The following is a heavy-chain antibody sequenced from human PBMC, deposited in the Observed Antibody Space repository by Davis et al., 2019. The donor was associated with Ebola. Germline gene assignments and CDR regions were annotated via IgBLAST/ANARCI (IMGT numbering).Heavy chain of an antibody. D-gene: IGHD1-26*01. CDR2: INPSGGST. Sequence: ASVNVSCKASGYTFTSYYMHWVRQAPGQGLEWMGIINPSGGSTSYAQKFQGRVTMTRDTSTSTVYMELSSLRSEDTAVYYCARSTGELMGDTKTLGYWGQGTLVTVSS. J-gene: IGHJ4*02. V-gene: IGHV1-46*01. CDR1: GYTFTSYY. CDR3: ARSTGELMGDTKTLGY.